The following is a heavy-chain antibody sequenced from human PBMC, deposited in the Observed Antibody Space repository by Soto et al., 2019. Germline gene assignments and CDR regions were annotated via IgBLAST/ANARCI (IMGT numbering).Heavy chain of an antibody. CDR2: ISYDGSDK. Sequence: SLRLSCAGSGFTFSSYGMLWVRQAPGKGLEWVAVISYDGSDKYYGDSVKGRFTISRDDSKNTLYLQMNSLRVEDTAIYYCAKTAGYDYVWGSSGLDPWGQGTLVTVSS. CDR3: AKTAGYDYVWGSSGLDP. J-gene: IGHJ5*02. CDR1: GFTFSSYG. V-gene: IGHV3-30*18. D-gene: IGHD3-16*01.